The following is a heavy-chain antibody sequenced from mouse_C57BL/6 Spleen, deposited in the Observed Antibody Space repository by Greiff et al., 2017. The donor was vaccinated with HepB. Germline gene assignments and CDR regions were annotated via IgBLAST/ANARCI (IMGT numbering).Heavy chain of an antibody. D-gene: IGHD2-4*01. J-gene: IGHJ2*01. Sequence: QVQLQQSGAELVKPGASVKMSCKASGYTFTSYWITWVKQRPGQGLEWIGDIYPGSGSTNYNDKFKSKATLTVDTSSSTAYMQLSSLTSEDSAVYYCARDPSTMITTTGYYSDYWGQGTTLTVSS. CDR3: ARDPSTMITTTGYYSDY. CDR2: IYPGSGST. CDR1: GYTFTSYW. V-gene: IGHV1-55*01.